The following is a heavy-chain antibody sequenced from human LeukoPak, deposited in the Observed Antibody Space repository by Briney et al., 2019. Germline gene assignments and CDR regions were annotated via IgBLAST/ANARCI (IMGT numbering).Heavy chain of an antibody. Sequence: ASVKVSCKASGYTLTGYYIHWVRQAPGQGLEWMGWISAYNGNTNYAQKLQGRVTMTTDTSTSTAYMELRSLRSDDTAVYYCARVGIAAAGTIDVDYWGQGTLVTVSS. J-gene: IGHJ4*02. CDR3: ARVGIAAAGTIDVDY. D-gene: IGHD6-13*01. CDR1: GYTLTGYY. V-gene: IGHV1-18*04. CDR2: ISAYNGNT.